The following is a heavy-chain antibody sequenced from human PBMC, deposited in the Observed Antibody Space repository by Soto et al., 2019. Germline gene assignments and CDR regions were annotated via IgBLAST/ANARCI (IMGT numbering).Heavy chain of an antibody. Sequence: GESLKISCKGSGYSFTSYWIGWVRQMPGKGLEWMGIIYPGDSDTRYSPSFQGQVTISADKSISTAYLQWSSLKASDTAMYYCAIPYNSGYALGYDAFDIWGQGTMVTVSS. CDR2: IYPGDSDT. J-gene: IGHJ3*02. V-gene: IGHV5-51*01. CDR1: GYSFTSYW. D-gene: IGHD5-12*01. CDR3: AIPYNSGYALGYDAFDI.